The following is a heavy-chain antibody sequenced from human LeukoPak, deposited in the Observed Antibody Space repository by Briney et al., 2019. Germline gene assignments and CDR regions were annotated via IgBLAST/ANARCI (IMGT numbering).Heavy chain of an antibody. CDR1: GGSISSSSYY. CDR3: ARGSGEGWYYYYMDV. J-gene: IGHJ6*03. D-gene: IGHD1-14*01. Sequence: PSETLSLTCTVSGGSISSSSYYWGWIRQPPGKGLEWIGSIYYSGSTYYNPSLKSRVTISVDTSKNQFSLKLSSVTAADTAVYYCARGSGEGWYYYYMDVWGKGTTVTVSS. V-gene: IGHV4-39*01. CDR2: IYYSGST.